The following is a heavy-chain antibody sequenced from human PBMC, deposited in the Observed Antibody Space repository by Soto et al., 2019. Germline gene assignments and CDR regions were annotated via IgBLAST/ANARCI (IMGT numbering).Heavy chain of an antibody. Sequence: QVQLVQSGAEMKKPGSSVKVSCQSSGGTFNTYAMNWVRQAPGQGPEWMGDISPMFGAANYAPKFQGRVTITADESKGTSYMQVSSLTSEDTALYFCAREVQVHTPAFVYWGQGTLVTVSS. CDR1: GGTFNTYA. D-gene: IGHD3-10*01. J-gene: IGHJ4*02. CDR2: ISPMFGAA. CDR3: AREVQVHTPAFVY. V-gene: IGHV1-69*19.